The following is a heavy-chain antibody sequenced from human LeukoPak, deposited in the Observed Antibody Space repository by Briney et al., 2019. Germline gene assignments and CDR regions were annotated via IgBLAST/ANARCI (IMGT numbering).Heavy chain of an antibody. D-gene: IGHD2-15*01. J-gene: IGHJ3*02. Sequence: PSQTLSLTCTVSGGSISSGGYYWSWIRQHPGGGLQWIGYMYYSGSTYYNPSLKSRVTISVDTSKNQFSLKLSSVTAADTAVYYCARGGSGPDAFDIWGQGTMVTVSS. CDR1: GGSISSGGYY. CDR3: ARGGSGPDAFDI. V-gene: IGHV4-31*03. CDR2: MYYSGST.